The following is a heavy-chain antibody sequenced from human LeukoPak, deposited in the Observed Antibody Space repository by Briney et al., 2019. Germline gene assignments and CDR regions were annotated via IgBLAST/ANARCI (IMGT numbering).Heavy chain of an antibody. J-gene: IGHJ4*02. Sequence: ASVKVSCKASGYTFTSYAISWVRQAPGQGLEWMGGIIPIFGTANYAQKFQGRVTITADESTSTAYMELSSLRSEDTAVYYCAINAGYSYGYSTAIVDYWGQGTLVTVSS. CDR2: IIPIFGTA. CDR3: AINAGYSYGYSTAIVDY. D-gene: IGHD5-18*01. V-gene: IGHV1-69*13. CDR1: GYTFTSYA.